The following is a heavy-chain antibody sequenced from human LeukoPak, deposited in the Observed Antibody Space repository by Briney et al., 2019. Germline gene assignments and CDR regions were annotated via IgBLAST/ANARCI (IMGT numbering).Heavy chain of an antibody. CDR1: GFTFSTYT. Sequence: PGGSLRLSCAASGFTFSTYTMSCVRQAPGKGLEWVSAISGSGGNTYYADSVKGRFTISRDNSKNTLYLQMDSLRADDTAVYYCAKAAFSRTSYFDYWGQGTLVTASS. V-gene: IGHV3-23*01. CDR3: AKAAFSRTSYFDY. CDR2: ISGSGGNT. J-gene: IGHJ4*02. D-gene: IGHD3-3*02.